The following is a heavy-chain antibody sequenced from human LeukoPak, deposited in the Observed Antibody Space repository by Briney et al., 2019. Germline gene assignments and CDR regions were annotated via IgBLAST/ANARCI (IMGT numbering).Heavy chain of an antibody. CDR3: ARDLRYYVAMDV. J-gene: IGHJ6*02. D-gene: IGHD3-10*02. CDR2: IGSDNKP. Sequence: GGSLRLSCEASGXTFSAYAMTWVRQAPGKGQEWVSSIGSDNKPHYSESVKGRFAISRDNSKSMLFLQLNSLRAEDTALYYCARDLRYYVAMDVWGQGTTVTVSS. CDR1: GXTFSAYA. V-gene: IGHV3-23*01.